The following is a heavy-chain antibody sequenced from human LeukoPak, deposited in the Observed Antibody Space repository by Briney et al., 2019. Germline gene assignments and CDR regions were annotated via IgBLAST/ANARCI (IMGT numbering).Heavy chain of an antibody. V-gene: IGHV1-69*05. J-gene: IGHJ3*02. CDR3: ARVGLRFLEWPPSAFDI. D-gene: IGHD3-3*01. CDR1: GYTFTGYY. Sequence: ASVKVSCKASGYTFTGYYMHWVRQAPGQGLEWMGGIIPIFGTANYAQKFQGRVTITTDESTSTAYMELSSLRSEDTAVYYCARVGLRFLEWPPSAFDIWGQGTMVTVSS. CDR2: IIPIFGTA.